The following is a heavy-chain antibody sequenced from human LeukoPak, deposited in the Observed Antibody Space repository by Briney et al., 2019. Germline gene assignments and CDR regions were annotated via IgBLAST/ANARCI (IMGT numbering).Heavy chain of an antibody. CDR2: ISTGSSYK. Sequence: PGGSLRLSCAASGFTFSDYSMKWVRQAPGKGLEWVSSISTGSSYKYYGDSVKGRFTISRDNAKNSLYLQMNSLRAEDTAVYYCARRYCSSTSCRFDPWGQGTLVTVSS. CDR3: ARRYCSSTSCRFDP. D-gene: IGHD2-2*01. V-gene: IGHV3-21*01. CDR1: GFTFSDYS. J-gene: IGHJ5*02.